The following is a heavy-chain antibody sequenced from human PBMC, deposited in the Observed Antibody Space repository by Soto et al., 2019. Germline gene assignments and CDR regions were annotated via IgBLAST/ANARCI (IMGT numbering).Heavy chain of an antibody. CDR3: ARDSASDYMDV. J-gene: IGHJ6*03. CDR1: GFPFSSYG. V-gene: IGHV3-33*01. Sequence: QVQLVESGGGVVQPGKSLRLSCTASGFPFSSYGMHWVRQAPGKGLEWVAVIWFDGSHKFYTDSVKGRFTISRDNSKNTLYLQMNSPRAEDSAIYVCARDSASDYMDVWGKGTTVTVSS. D-gene: IGHD3-10*01. CDR2: IWFDGSHK.